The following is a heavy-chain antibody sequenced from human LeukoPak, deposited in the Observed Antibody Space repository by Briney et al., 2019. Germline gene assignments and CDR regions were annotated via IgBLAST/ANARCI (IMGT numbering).Heavy chain of an antibody. V-gene: IGHV1-2*02. J-gene: IGHJ4*02. CDR2: MNVKTGAT. CDR3: ARQSGTYWGRDY. CDR1: GYTFSDYY. D-gene: IGHD1-26*01. Sequence: ASVTLSCKASGYTFSDYYIHWVRQATGHGLEWLGWMNVKTGATSSAQSFPDRFTMTRDTSIGTASMEFSSLTSDDTAVYYCARQSGTYWGRDYWAQGTRVSISS.